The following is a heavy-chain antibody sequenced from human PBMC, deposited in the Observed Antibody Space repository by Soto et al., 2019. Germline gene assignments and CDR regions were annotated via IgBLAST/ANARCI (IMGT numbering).Heavy chain of an antibody. D-gene: IGHD1-7*01. V-gene: IGHV3-11*01. CDR1: GFNFGDLY. CDR3: ASQLQVSRRKNYFHF. CDR2: ISATGETT. Sequence: QVQLVESGGALVKPGGSLRLSCAASGFNFGDLYISWIRQAPGKGLEWVSFISATGETTYYADSVKGRFTISKDNAQKSLDLQMTSLQDEYTAIYYYASQLQVSRRKNYFHFWSQGTLVTVSS. J-gene: IGHJ4*02.